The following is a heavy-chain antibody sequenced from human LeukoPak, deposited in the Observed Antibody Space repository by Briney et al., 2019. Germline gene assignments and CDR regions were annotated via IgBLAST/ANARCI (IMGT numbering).Heavy chain of an antibody. CDR2: ISGSGGST. V-gene: IGHV3-23*01. D-gene: IGHD3-22*01. CDR3: AKDSIEGYYYDSSGPTHD. CDR1: GFTFSSYA. Sequence: GGSLRLSCAASGFTFSSYAMSWVRQAPGKGLEWVSAISGSGGSTYYADSVKGRFTISRDNSKNTPYLQMNSLRAEDTAVYYCAKDSIEGYYYDSSGPTHDWGQGTLVTVSS. J-gene: IGHJ4*02.